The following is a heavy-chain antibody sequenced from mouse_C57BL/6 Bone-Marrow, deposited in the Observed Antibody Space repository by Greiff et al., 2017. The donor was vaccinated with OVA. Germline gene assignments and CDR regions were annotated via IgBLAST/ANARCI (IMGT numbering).Heavy chain of an antibody. J-gene: IGHJ3*01. D-gene: IGHD1-1*01. CDR1: GYSITSVYY. Sequence: ESGPGLVKPSQSLSLTCSVTGYSITSVYYWNWIRQFPGNKLEWMGYISYDGSNNYNPSLKNRISITRETSKNQFFLKLNSVTTEDTATYYCARGGGSTVGEAYWGQGTLVTVSA. CDR3: ARGGGSTVGEAY. CDR2: ISYDGSN. V-gene: IGHV3-6*01.